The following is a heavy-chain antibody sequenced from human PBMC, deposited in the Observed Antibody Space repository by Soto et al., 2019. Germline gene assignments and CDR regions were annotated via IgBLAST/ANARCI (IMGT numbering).Heavy chain of an antibody. V-gene: IGHV3-64*04. J-gene: IGHJ4*02. CDR1: GFTFSSYA. CDR2: ISSNGGST. Sequence: GGSLRLSCSASGFTFSSYAMHWVRQAPGKGLEYVSAISSNGGSTYYADSVKGRFTISRGNSKNTLYLQMNSLRAEDTAVYYCARERGYCISTSCPFDYWGQGTLVTVSS. D-gene: IGHD2-2*01. CDR3: ARERGYCISTSCPFDY.